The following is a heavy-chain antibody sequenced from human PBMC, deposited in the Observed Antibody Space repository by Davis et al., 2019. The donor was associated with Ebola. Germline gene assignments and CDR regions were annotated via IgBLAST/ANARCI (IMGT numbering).Heavy chain of an antibody. V-gene: IGHV3-74*01. CDR2: IYSDGRRT. D-gene: IGHD1-14*01. Sequence: GESLKISCAASGFSFSPYWVHWVRQAPGKGLVWVSRIYSDGRRTGYAVSVKGRFTISRDNAKNTLYLHLNSLIPEDTAVYYCVIYNNGRGYWGQGSLVTVSS. CDR1: GFSFSPYW. J-gene: IGHJ4*02. CDR3: VIYNNGRGY.